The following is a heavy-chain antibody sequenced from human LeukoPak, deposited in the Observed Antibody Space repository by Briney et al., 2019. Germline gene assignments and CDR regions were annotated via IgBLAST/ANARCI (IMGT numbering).Heavy chain of an antibody. J-gene: IGHJ4*02. D-gene: IGHD6-19*01. V-gene: IGHV3-66*01. CDR3: IRSSGWTANAYYFDY. Sequence: GGSLRLSCAASGFTVSSNYMSWVRQAPGKGLVWVSVIYSGGSTNYADSVKGRFTTSRDNAKNTLYLQMNSLRAEDTAVYYCIRSSGWTANAYYFDYWGQGTLVTVSS. CDR1: GFTVSSNY. CDR2: IYSGGST.